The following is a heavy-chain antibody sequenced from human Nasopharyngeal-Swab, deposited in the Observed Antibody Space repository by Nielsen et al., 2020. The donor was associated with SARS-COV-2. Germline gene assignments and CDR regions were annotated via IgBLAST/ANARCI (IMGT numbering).Heavy chain of an antibody. J-gene: IGHJ4*02. Sequence: GESLKISCAASGFTFSSYAMSWVRQAPGKGLEWVSAISGSGGSTYYADSVKGRFTISRDNSKNTLYLQMNSLRAEDTAVYYCAKDRLYVVAGGVDYWGQGTLVTVSS. CDR1: GFTFSSYA. CDR2: ISGSGGST. CDR3: AKDRLYVVAGGVDY. V-gene: IGHV3-23*01. D-gene: IGHD6-19*01.